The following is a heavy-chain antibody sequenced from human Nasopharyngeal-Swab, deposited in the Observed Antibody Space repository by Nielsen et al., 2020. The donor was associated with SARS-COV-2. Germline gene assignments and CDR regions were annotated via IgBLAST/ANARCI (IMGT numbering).Heavy chain of an antibody. CDR3: AREPITIFGVVTNPYYGMDV. Sequence: WVRQAPGQGLEWMGIINPSGGSTSYAQKFQGRVTMTRDTSTSTVYMELSSLRSGDTAVYYCAREPITIFGVVTNPYYGMDVWGQGTTVTVSS. V-gene: IGHV1-46*01. CDR2: INPSGGST. J-gene: IGHJ6*02. D-gene: IGHD3-3*01.